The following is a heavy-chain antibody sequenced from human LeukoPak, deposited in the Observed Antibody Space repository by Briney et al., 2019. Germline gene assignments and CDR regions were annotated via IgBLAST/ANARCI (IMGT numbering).Heavy chain of an antibody. V-gene: IGHV1-46*01. D-gene: IGHD6-13*01. CDR1: GGTFSSAA. Sequence: ASVKVSCKASGGTFSSAAISWVRQAPGQGLEWMGIINPSGGSTSYAQKFQGRVAMTRDTSTSTVYMELSSLRSEDTAVYYCARSSWYYDYWGQGTLVTVSS. J-gene: IGHJ4*02. CDR2: INPSGGST. CDR3: ARSSWYYDY.